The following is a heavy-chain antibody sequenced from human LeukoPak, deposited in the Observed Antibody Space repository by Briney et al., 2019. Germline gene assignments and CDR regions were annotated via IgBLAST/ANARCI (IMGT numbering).Heavy chain of an antibody. Sequence: PSETLSLTCTVSGASISSYYWSWIRQPPGKGLEWIGYIYYSGSTNYNPSLKSRVTISVDTSKNQFSLKLSSVTAADTAVYYCARDRGYSGYGLWGQGTLVTVSS. CDR1: GASISSYY. CDR3: ARDRGYSGYGL. CDR2: IYYSGST. D-gene: IGHD5-12*01. J-gene: IGHJ4*02. V-gene: IGHV4-59*01.